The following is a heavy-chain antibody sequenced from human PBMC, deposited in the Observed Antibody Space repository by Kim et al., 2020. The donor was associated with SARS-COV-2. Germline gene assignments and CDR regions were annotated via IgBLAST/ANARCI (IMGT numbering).Heavy chain of an antibody. V-gene: IGHV4-30-2*01. CDR2: IYYSGST. J-gene: IGHJ6*02. Sequence: SETLSLTCAVSGGSISSGGYSWSWIRQPPGKGLEWIGYIYYSGSTYYNPSLKSRVTISVDRSKNQFSLKLSSVTAADTAVYYCARGYGSGSPYGMDVWGQGPPVTVSS. CDR3: ARGYGSGSPYGMDV. D-gene: IGHD3-10*01. CDR1: GGSISSGGYS.